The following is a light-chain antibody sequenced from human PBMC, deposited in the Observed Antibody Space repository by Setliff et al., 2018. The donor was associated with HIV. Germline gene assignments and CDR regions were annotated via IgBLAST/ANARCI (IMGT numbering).Light chain of an antibody. J-gene: IGLJ1*01. Sequence: QSALAQPRSVSGSPGQSVTISCTGTSSDIGGYSYVSWYQQHPGKAPKLIIYEVTNRPSGVSNRFSGSKSGNTASLTISGLQAEDEADYYCSSYAISNTLPFGTGTKGTVL. CDR2: EVT. CDR1: SSDIGGYSY. CDR3: SSYAISNTLP. V-gene: IGLV2-14*01.